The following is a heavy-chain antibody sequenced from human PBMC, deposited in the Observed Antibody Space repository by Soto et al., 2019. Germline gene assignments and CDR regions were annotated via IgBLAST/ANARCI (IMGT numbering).Heavy chain of an antibody. CDR1: GFTFSNYA. D-gene: IGHD2-15*01. CDR3: AKGMGVFDIANFDY. V-gene: IGHV3-23*01. Sequence: EVQLLESGGGLVQPGGSLRLSCAASGFTFSNYAMSWVRQALGKGLEWVSTISGSGGSTYFADSVKGRFTISRDNSKNTLYLQMNSLRAEDTAIYYCAKGMGVFDIANFDYWGQGTLVTVSS. J-gene: IGHJ4*02. CDR2: ISGSGGST.